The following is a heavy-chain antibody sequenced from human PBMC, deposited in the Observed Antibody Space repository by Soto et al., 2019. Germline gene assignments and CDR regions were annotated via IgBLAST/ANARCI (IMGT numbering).Heavy chain of an antibody. CDR2: IDHSGST. CDR1: SGSFSGFY. CDR3: ARRHSSGWYYFDY. D-gene: IGHD6-19*01. Sequence: SETLSLTCAIYSGSFSGFYWSWIRQPPGKGLEWIGEIDHSGSTNYNPSLKSRVTVSVDTSKSQLSLKLTSVTAADTAIYYCARRHSSGWYYFDYWGQGTPVTVS. J-gene: IGHJ4*02. V-gene: IGHV4-34*01.